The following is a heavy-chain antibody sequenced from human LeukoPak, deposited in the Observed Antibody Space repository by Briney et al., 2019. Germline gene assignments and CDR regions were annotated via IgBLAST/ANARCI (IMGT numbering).Heavy chain of an antibody. Sequence: SETLSLTCAVYGGSFSGYYWSWIRQPPGKGLEWIGEINHSGSTNYNPSLKSRVTISVDTSKNQFSLKLSSVTAADTAVYYCARVPCSGAYYFDYWGQGTLVNVSS. V-gene: IGHV4-34*01. CDR3: ARVPCSGAYYFDY. J-gene: IGHJ4*02. D-gene: IGHD3-10*02. CDR2: INHSGST. CDR1: GGSFSGYY.